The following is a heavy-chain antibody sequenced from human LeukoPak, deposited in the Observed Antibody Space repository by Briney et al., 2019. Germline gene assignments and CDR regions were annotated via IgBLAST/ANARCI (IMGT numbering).Heavy chain of an antibody. D-gene: IGHD6-13*01. J-gene: IGHJ4*02. V-gene: IGHV1-2*02. CDR1: GYTFTGYY. CDR2: INPNSGDT. Sequence: ASVKVSCKASGYTFTGYYMRWVRQAPGQGLEWMGWINPNSGDTNYAQKFQGRVTMTRDTSISTAYMELSRLRSDDTAVYYCAAWKIAAAGTTYFDYWGQGTLVTVSS. CDR3: AAWKIAAAGTTYFDY.